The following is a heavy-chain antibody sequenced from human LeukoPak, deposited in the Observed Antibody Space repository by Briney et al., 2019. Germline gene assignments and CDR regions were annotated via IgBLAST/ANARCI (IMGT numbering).Heavy chain of an antibody. CDR2: IWYDGSNK. Sequence: PGRSLRLSCAASGFTFSSYGMHWVRQAPGKGLEWVAVIWYDGSNKYYADSVKGRFTISRDNSKNMLYLQMNSLRAEDTAVYYCARDAAGTDRYFDLWGRGTLVTVSS. V-gene: IGHV3-33*01. D-gene: IGHD1-1*01. J-gene: IGHJ2*01. CDR3: ARDAAGTDRYFDL. CDR1: GFTFSSYG.